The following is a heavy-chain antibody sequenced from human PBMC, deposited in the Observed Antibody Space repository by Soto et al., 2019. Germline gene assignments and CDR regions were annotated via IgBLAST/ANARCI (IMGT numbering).Heavy chain of an antibody. CDR1: GGSISSSNW. D-gene: IGHD3-10*01. V-gene: IGHV4-4*02. Sequence: QVQLQESGPGLERPSGTLSLTCAVSGGSISSSNWWSWVRQPPGKGLEWIGEIYHSGSTNYNPSLKSRVTISLDKSKNHFSLNLSSVTAADTAVYYCAGGGFGERIGMDYWGQGTLGTVSS. J-gene: IGHJ4*02. CDR3: AGGGFGERIGMDY. CDR2: IYHSGST.